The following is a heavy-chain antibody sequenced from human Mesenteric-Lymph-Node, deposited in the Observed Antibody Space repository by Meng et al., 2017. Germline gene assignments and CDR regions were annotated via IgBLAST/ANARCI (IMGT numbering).Heavy chain of an antibody. CDR1: GGSITSNLYY. V-gene: IGHV4-39*07. D-gene: IGHD3-22*01. Sequence: GSLRLSCTVSGGSITSNLYYWAWIRQPPGKGLEWIGSMDSSGSTHYNPSLESRVTVSIDTSKNQFSLRLNSVTAADTALYFCARDRYFDFPFDYWGQGMMVTVSS. J-gene: IGHJ4*02. CDR3: ARDRYFDFPFDY. CDR2: MDSSGST.